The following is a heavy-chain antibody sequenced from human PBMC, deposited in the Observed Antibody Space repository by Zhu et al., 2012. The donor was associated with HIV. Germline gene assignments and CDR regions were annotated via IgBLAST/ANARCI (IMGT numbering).Heavy chain of an antibody. V-gene: IGHV3-21*02. CDR1: GFTFRHYS. CDR3: GRDFPGYSPIDY. CDR2: ISADGLHT. D-gene: IGHD1-26*01. J-gene: IGHJ4*02. Sequence: VELVESGGSLVKSGESLRLLCVASGFTFRHYSINWVRRAPGKGLEWVSSISADGLHTYYADSLKGRFTVSRDNTKNSVYLQISGLTVDDGAIYFCGRDFPGYSPIDYWGQGTRVTVSS.